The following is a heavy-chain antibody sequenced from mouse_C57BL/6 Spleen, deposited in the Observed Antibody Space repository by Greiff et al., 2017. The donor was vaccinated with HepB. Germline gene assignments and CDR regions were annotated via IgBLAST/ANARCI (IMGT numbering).Heavy chain of an antibody. J-gene: IGHJ1*03. CDR1: GYTFTSYW. Sequence: QVQLQQPGAELVKPGASVKLSCKASGYTFTSYWMHWVKQRPGQGLEWIGMIHPNSGSTNYNEKFKSKATLTVDKSSSTAYMQLSSLTSEDSAVYYCERTGYDHFDVWGTGTTVTVSS. V-gene: IGHV1-64*01. D-gene: IGHD2-2*01. CDR2: IHPNSGST. CDR3: ERTGYDHFDV.